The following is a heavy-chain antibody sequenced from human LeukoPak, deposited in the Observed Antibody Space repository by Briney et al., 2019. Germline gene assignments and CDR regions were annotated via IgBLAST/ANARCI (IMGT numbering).Heavy chain of an antibody. CDR2: IYYSGST. Sequence: SETLSLTCTVSGGSISSGGYSWSWIRQHPGKGLEWIGYIYYSGSTYYNPSLKSRVTISVDTSKNQFSLKLSSVTAADTAVYYCARWYTAVVRDAFDIWGQGAMVTVSS. CDR3: ARWYTAVVRDAFDI. CDR1: GGSISSGGYS. J-gene: IGHJ3*02. D-gene: IGHD5-18*01. V-gene: IGHV4-31*03.